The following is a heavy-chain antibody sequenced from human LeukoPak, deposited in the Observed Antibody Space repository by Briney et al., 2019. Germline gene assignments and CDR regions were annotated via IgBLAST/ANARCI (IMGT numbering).Heavy chain of an antibody. Sequence: GGSLRLSCAASGFTFSSYWMHWVRQAPGKGLVWVSRINSDGSSTSYADSVKGRFTISRDNAKNTLYLQMNSLRAEDTAVYYCARARIAAAGPFDYWGQGTLVTVSS. CDR1: GFTFSSYW. CDR2: INSDGSST. D-gene: IGHD6-13*01. V-gene: IGHV3-74*01. CDR3: ARARIAAAGPFDY. J-gene: IGHJ4*02.